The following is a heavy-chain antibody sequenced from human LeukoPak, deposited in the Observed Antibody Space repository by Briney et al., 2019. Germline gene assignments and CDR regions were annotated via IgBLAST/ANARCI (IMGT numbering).Heavy chain of an antibody. Sequence: ASVKVSCKASGYTFTGYYTHWVRQAPGQGLEWMGWINPNSGGTNYAQKFQGWVTMTRNTSISTAYMELSSLRSEDTAVYYCARGIDYGSGSRYYYGVDVWGQGTTVTVSS. CDR1: GYTFTGYY. V-gene: IGHV1-2*04. D-gene: IGHD3-10*01. CDR2: INPNSGGT. CDR3: ARGIDYGSGSRYYYGVDV. J-gene: IGHJ6*02.